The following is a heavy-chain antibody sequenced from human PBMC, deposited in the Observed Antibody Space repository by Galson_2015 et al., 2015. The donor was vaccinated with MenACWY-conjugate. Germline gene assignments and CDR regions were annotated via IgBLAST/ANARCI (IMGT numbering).Heavy chain of an antibody. V-gene: IGHV2-5*02. CDR3: AHSGEYCSRTSCYYFDY. Sequence: PALVRPTQTLTLTCTFSGFSLTTTGVGVAWIRQPPGKALEWLALIYWDDGKRYRPSLRRRHIVTKDTSKNRGVLTMTNVDPVDTATYYCAHSGEYCSRTSCYYFDYWGQGAPVTVSS. D-gene: IGHD2-2*01. CDR1: GFSLTTTGVG. CDR2: IYWDDGK. J-gene: IGHJ4*02.